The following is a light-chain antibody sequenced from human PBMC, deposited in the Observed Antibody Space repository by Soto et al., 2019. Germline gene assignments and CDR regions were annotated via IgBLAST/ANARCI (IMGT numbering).Light chain of an antibody. J-gene: IGKJ1*01. V-gene: IGKV3-15*01. CDR2: GAS. CDR3: QQYNNWPRT. CDR1: QSVDRD. Sequence: EVVLTQSPATLSLSLGEVATLSCRASQSVDRDLAWYRQNPGQPPSLLIHGASTRATGVPARFSGSGSGTEFTLTISSLQSEDFAVYYCQQYNNWPRTFGQGTKVDIK.